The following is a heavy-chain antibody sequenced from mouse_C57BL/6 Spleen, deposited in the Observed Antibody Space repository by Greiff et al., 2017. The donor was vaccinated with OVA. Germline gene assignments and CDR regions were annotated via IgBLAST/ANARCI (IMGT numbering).Heavy chain of an antibody. CDR2: ISNLAYSI. Sequence: EVHLVESGGGLVQPGGSLKLSCAASGFTFSDYGMAWVRQAPRKGPEWVAFISNLAYSIYYADTVTGRFTISRENAKNTLYLEMSSLRSEDTAMYYCARLGGDYYGSSYGHFDVWGTGTTVTVSS. V-gene: IGHV5-15*01. CDR1: GFTFSDYG. CDR3: ARLGGDYYGSSYGHFDV. D-gene: IGHD1-1*01. J-gene: IGHJ1*03.